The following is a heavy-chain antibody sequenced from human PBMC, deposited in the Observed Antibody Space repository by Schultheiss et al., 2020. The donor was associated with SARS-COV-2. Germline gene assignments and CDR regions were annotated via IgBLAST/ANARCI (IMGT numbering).Heavy chain of an antibody. D-gene: IGHD1-14*01. CDR2: ISGSGGST. V-gene: IGHV3-23*01. CDR1: GFTVSSNY. CDR3: AKPTTGSYSDY. J-gene: IGHJ4*02. Sequence: GGSLRLSCAASGFTVSSNYMSWVRQAPGKGLEWVSAISGSGGSTYYADSVKGRFTISRDNSKNTLYLQMNSLRAEDTAVYYCAKPTTGSYSDYWGQGTLVTVSS.